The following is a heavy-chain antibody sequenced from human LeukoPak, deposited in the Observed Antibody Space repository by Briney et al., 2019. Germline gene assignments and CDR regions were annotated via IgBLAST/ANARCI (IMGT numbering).Heavy chain of an antibody. CDR3: ARDPSSGWSWFDP. J-gene: IGHJ5*02. CDR2: IYYSGST. V-gene: IGHV4-59*01. D-gene: IGHD6-19*01. CDR1: GGSINSYY. Sequence: SETLSLTCTVSGGSINSYYWSWIRQPPGKGLEWIGYIYYSGSTNYNPSLKSRVTISVDTSKNQFSLKLRSVTAADTAVYYCARDPSSGWSWFDPWGQGTLVTVSS.